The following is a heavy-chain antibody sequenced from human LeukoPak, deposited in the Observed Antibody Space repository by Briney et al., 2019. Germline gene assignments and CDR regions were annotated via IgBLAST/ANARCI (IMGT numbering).Heavy chain of an antibody. CDR2: ISCSGGRP. V-gene: IGHV3-23*01. Sequence: PGGSLRLSCAASGFTFSSYAMSWVRQAPGKGLEWVSAISCSGGRPYYADSVKGRFTISRDNSKNTLYLQMNSLRAEDTAVYYCAKDPSSGWPYFDYWGQGTLVTVSS. CDR3: AKDPSSGWPYFDY. J-gene: IGHJ4*02. CDR1: GFTFSSYA. D-gene: IGHD6-19*01.